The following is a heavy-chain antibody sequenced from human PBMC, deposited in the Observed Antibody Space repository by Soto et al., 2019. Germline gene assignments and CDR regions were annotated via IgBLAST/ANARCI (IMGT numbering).Heavy chain of an antibody. J-gene: IGHJ4*02. V-gene: IGHV3-7*01. Sequence: GGSLRLSCAASGLSFRTSYMSWVRQAPGKGLEWVANIKEDGSQKAYVDSVKGRFTISRDNAKNSVYLEMNSLRVDDTAVYYCARDPAYGAIDYWGQGTLVTVSS. CDR2: IKEDGSQK. CDR1: GLSFRTSY. CDR3: ARDPAYGAIDY. D-gene: IGHD4-17*01.